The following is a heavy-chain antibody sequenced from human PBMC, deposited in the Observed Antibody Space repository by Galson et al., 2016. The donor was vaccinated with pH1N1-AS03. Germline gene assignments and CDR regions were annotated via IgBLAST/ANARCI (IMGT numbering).Heavy chain of an antibody. V-gene: IGHV1-8*03. CDR2: MNPDSGNT. J-gene: IGHJ5*02. Sequence: SVKVSCKASGYTFTTYDINWVRQAPGQGLEWMGWMNPDSGNTGYAPSFQGRVTITRDTSISTAYMELSSLRSEDTAVYYCARGVVDCSSPACSGTLRFDPWGQGTLVTVSS. D-gene: IGHD2-2*01. CDR1: GYTFTTYD. CDR3: ARGVVDCSSPACSGTLRFDP.